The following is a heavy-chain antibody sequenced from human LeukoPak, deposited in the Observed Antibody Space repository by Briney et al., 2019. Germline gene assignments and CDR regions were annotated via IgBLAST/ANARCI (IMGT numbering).Heavy chain of an antibody. J-gene: IGHJ3*02. V-gene: IGHV3-7*05. CDR3: ATYWRHFDWLLSDI. CDR1: GFTFGDYW. Sequence: GGSLRLSCEASGFTFGDYWMTWVRQAPGTGLEGVANIKQDGSENHYVDSVKGRFTISRDNAKNSLYLQMNSLRAEDTAVYYCATYWRHFDWLLSDIWGLGTMVTVSS. CDR2: IKQDGSEN. D-gene: IGHD3-9*01.